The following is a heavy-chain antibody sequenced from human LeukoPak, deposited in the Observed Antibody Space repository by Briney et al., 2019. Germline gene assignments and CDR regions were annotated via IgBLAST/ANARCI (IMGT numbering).Heavy chain of an antibody. CDR3: AKARAVAGLNWFDP. J-gene: IGHJ5*02. V-gene: IGHV3-30*18. Sequence: GGSLRLSCAASGFTFSTYAMHWVRQAPGKGLEWVAVISYDGSNKYYADSVTGRFTISRDNSKNTLYLQMNSLRAEDTAVYYCAKARAVAGLNWFDPWGQGTLVTVSS. CDR2: ISYDGSNK. CDR1: GFTFSTYA. D-gene: IGHD6-19*01.